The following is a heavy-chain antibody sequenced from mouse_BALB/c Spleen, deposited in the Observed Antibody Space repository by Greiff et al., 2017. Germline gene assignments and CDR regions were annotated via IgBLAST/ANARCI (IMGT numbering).Heavy chain of an antibody. Sequence: EVKVVESGGGLVKPGGSLKLYCAASGFTFSDYYMYWVRQTPEKRLEWVATISDGGSYTYYPDSVKGRFTISRDNAKNNLYLQMSSLKSEDTAMYYCARGYGGDYWGQGTTLTVSS. CDR3: ARGYGGDY. V-gene: IGHV5-4*02. J-gene: IGHJ2*01. CDR2: ISDGGSYT. D-gene: IGHD2-12*01. CDR1: GFTFSDYY.